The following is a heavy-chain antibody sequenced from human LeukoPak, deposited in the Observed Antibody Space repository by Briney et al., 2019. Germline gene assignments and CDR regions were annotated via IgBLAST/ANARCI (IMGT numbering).Heavy chain of an antibody. D-gene: IGHD5-18*01. CDR3: ARGARGYSYGRYYYYGMDV. Sequence: PGGSLRLSCAASGFTFSSYDMHWVRQATGKGLEWVSAIGTAGDTYYPGSVEGRFTISRENAKNSLYLQMNSLRAEDTAVYYCARGARGYSYGRYYYYGMDVWGQGTTVTVSS. J-gene: IGHJ6*02. CDR2: IGTAGDT. V-gene: IGHV3-13*01. CDR1: GFTFSSYD.